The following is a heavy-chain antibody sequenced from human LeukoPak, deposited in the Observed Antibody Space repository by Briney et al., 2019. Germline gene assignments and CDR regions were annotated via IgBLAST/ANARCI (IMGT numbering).Heavy chain of an antibody. V-gene: IGHV1-2*04. CDR1: EYTFTGYY. CDR2: INPNSGGT. D-gene: IGHD6-19*01. Sequence: ASVKVSRKASEYTFTGYYIHWVRQAPGHGLEWMGWINPNSGGTNYAQKFQGWVTMTRDTSISTAYMELSRLRSDDTAVYYCARDRDSSGYLDYWGQGTLVTVSS. J-gene: IGHJ4*02. CDR3: ARDRDSSGYLDY.